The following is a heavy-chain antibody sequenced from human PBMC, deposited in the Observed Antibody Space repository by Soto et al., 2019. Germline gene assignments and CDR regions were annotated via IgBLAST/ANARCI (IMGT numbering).Heavy chain of an antibody. CDR2: INPNSGGT. J-gene: IGHJ3*02. V-gene: IGHV1-2*02. CDR3: ASKEGNYYGAGSPPFSEALDI. CDR1: GYTFTGYY. D-gene: IGHD3-10*01. Sequence: ASVKVSCKASGYTFTGYYMHWVRQAPGQGLEWMGWINPNSGGTNYAQKFQGRVTMTRGTSISTAYMELSRLRSDDTAVYYCASKEGNYYGAGSPPFSEALDIGGQGTMVTVSS.